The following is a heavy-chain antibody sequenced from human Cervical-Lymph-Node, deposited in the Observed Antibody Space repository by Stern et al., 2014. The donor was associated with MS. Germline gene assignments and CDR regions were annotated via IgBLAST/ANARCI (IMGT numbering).Heavy chain of an antibody. CDR3: ARLPQLVDHRDYW. D-gene: IGHD4-17*01. J-gene: IGHJ4*02. V-gene: IGHV1-69*01. Sequence: VQLVESGAEVKKAGSSVKVSCKASGGTFSRYAVSWVRQAPGPGLEWMGEIIPMFGAANYAQKFQGRVTITADESTNTAYMEVSSLRSDDTAIYYCARLPQLVDHRDYWWGQGSLVTVSS. CDR1: GGTFSRYA. CDR2: IIPMFGAA.